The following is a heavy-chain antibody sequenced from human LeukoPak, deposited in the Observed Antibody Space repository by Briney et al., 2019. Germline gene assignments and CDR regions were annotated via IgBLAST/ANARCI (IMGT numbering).Heavy chain of an antibody. V-gene: IGHV3-21*01. CDR3: ARAISSSWYEDY. J-gene: IGHJ4*02. D-gene: IGHD6-13*01. CDR2: ISSSSYI. CDR1: GFTFSSYS. Sequence: GGSLRLSCAASGFTFSSYSMNWVRQAPGKGLEWVSSISSSSYIYYADSVKGRFTISRDNAKNSLYLQMNGLRAEDTAVYYCARAISSSWYEDYWGQGTLVTVSS.